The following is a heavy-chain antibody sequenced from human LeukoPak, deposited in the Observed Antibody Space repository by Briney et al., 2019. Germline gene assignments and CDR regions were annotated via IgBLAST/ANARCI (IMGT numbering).Heavy chain of an antibody. D-gene: IGHD5-18*01. CDR3: ARGGYRFGYAAY. V-gene: IGHV3-53*01. Sequence: GGSLRLSCEVSGFIVSSNYMTWVRQAPGKGLEWVSIIYSDGSTYYADSVRGRFTISRDISKNTLSLQMNNLRAEDTAVYYCARGGYRFGYAAYWGQGSLVTVSS. CDR1: GFIVSSNY. CDR2: IYSDGST. J-gene: IGHJ4*02.